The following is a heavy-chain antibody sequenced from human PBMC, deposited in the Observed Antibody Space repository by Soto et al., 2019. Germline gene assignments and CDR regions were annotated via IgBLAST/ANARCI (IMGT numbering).Heavy chain of an antibody. Sequence: GGSLRLSCAASGFTFSSYGMHWVRQAPGKGLEWVAVISYDGSNKYYADSVKGRFTISRDNSKNTLYLQMNSLRAEDTAVYYCAKDMEVVTFAREGAFDIWGQGTMVTVSS. CDR1: GFTFSSYG. CDR2: ISYDGSNK. J-gene: IGHJ3*02. CDR3: AKDMEVVTFAREGAFDI. D-gene: IGHD2-21*02. V-gene: IGHV3-30*18.